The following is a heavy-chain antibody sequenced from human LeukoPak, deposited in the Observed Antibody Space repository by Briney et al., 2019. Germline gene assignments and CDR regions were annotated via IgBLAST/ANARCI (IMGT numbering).Heavy chain of an antibody. CDR1: GGSISSSSYY. CDR3: ARRDVWWPLYYFDY. Sequence: PSETLSLTCIVSGGSISSSSYYWGWIRQPPGKGLEWIGSIYHSGSTYYNPSLKSRVTISVDTSKNQFSLKLSSVTAADTAVYYCARRDVWWPLYYFDYWGQGTLVTVSS. CDR2: IYHSGST. D-gene: IGHD4/OR15-4a*01. J-gene: IGHJ4*02. V-gene: IGHV4-39*07.